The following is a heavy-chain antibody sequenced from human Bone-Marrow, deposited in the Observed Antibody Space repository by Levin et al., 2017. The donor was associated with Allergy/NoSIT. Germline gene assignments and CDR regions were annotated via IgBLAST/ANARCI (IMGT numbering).Heavy chain of an antibody. V-gene: IGHV1-18*01. CDR3: ARDHYYDSSGAFDN. Sequence: ASVKVSCRTSGYIFTSYGISWARRAPGQGLEWMGWISGKNGNTKYAQKVQGRVTMTTDTSTNTAYMELRSLRSDDTAVYYCARDHYYDSSGAFDNWGQGTLVTVSS. CDR1: GYIFTSYG. CDR2: ISGKNGNT. J-gene: IGHJ4*02. D-gene: IGHD3-22*01.